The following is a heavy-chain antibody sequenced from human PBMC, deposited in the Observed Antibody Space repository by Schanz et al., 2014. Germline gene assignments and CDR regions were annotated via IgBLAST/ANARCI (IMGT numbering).Heavy chain of an antibody. Sequence: QVQLVESGGGVVQPGNSLRLSCAASGFIFSGYAMIWVRQAPGKGLEWVAVITYDGSNKYYADSVKGRFTISKHNSRHTLYLQMDSLTTDDTAVYYCAKNWKGHHITGRPGWSDGMDVWGQGTTVTVSS. V-gene: IGHV3-30*04. CDR2: ITYDGSNK. CDR3: AKNWKGHHITGRPGWSDGMDV. CDR1: GFIFSGYA. D-gene: IGHD6-6*01. J-gene: IGHJ6*02.